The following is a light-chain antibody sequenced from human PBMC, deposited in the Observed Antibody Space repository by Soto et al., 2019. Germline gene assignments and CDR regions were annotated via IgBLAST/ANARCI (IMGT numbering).Light chain of an antibody. V-gene: IGKV3-11*01. CDR2: DAS. J-gene: IGKJ4*01. CDR1: QSVSRY. CDR3: QQRSNWPPALT. Sequence: EIALTQSPANLSLSPGERATLSCRASQSVSRYLAWYQQKPGQAPRLLIYDASNRATGIPAMFSGSGSGTDFTLTISSLEPEDFAVYYCQQRSNWPPALTFGGGTKVEIK.